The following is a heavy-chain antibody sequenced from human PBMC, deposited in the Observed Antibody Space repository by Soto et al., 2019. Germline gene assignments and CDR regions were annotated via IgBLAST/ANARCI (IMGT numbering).Heavy chain of an antibody. Sequence: GPTLVNPTQTLTLTCTFSGFSLSTSGVGVGWIRQPPGKALEWLALIYWNDDKRYSPSLKSRLTITKDTSKNQVVLTMTNMDPVDTATYYCAHRPSKNYYDSTHWFDPWGQGTLVTVSS. V-gene: IGHV2-5*01. D-gene: IGHD3-22*01. CDR1: GFSLSTSGVG. J-gene: IGHJ5*02. CDR3: AHRPSKNYYDSTHWFDP. CDR2: IYWNDDK.